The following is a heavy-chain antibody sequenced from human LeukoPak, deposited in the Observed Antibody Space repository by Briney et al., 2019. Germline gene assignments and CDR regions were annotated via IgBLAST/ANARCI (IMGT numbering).Heavy chain of an antibody. J-gene: IGHJ5*02. V-gene: IGHV4-39*07. Sequence: PSETLSLTCSVSGGSISSSTYYWGWIRQPPGKGLEWIGSIYDSGITYYNPSLKSRVTISVDTSKNQFSLKLSSVTAADTAVYYCARDLSNFWSGYFSWFDPWGQGTLVTVSS. D-gene: IGHD3-3*01. CDR1: GGSISSSTYY. CDR3: ARDLSNFWSGYFSWFDP. CDR2: IYDSGIT.